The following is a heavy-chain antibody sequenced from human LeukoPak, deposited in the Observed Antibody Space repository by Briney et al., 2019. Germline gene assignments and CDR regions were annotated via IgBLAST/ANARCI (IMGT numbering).Heavy chain of an antibody. J-gene: IGHJ4*02. V-gene: IGHV4-38-2*02. CDR1: GFSISSGYC. CDR2: IHPSGTI. D-gene: IGHD1-1*01. Sequence: SETLSLTCVVSGFSISSGYCWGWLRPPPGKGLEWIGNIHPSGTIFHNSSLNSRVTMSIDTSKNQFSLKLSSVTAADTAVYYCAREAERRVVNWGQGTLVTVSS. CDR3: AREAERRVVN.